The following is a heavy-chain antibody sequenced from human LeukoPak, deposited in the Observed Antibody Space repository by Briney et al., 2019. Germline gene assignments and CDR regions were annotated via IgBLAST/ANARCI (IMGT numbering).Heavy chain of an antibody. Sequence: PSETLSLTCAVYIDSFSNYHWNWIRQTPAKGMEWIGEVNESGGTNISPSLRSRVILSVDTSKNQFSLKLISVTVAHTAIYYCARGQGATVPQVGKNWFDPWGQGTRVTVSS. D-gene: IGHD1-26*01. V-gene: IGHV4-34*01. CDR1: IDSFSNYH. CDR2: VNESGGT. CDR3: ARGQGATVPQVGKNWFDP. J-gene: IGHJ5*02.